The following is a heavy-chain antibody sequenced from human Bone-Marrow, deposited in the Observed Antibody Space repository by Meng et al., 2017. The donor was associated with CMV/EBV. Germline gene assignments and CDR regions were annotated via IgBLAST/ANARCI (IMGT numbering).Heavy chain of an antibody. Sequence: SETLSLTCSVSGYSISSGYYWGWIRQPPGKRLEWLGRIPHGGSTYYNPSLKSRVPISVHTSKNQFSLKLSSVTAADTAVYYCARGRQWLEPGSDYGMEVWGQGTTVTVSS. CDR3: ARGRQWLEPGSDYGMEV. CDR2: IPHGGST. J-gene: IGHJ6*02. D-gene: IGHD6-19*01. CDR1: GYSISSGYY. V-gene: IGHV4-38-2*02.